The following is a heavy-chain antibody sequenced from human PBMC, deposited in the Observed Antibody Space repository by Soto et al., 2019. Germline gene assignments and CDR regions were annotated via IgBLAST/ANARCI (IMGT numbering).Heavy chain of an antibody. CDR3: ARGGGPLRYFDWLLSSYGMDV. CDR2: INHSGST. Sequence: QVQLQQWGAGLLKPSETLSLTCAVYGGSFSGYYWSWIRQPPGKGLEWIGEINHSGSTNYNPSLKRRVTISVDTSKNQFSLKLSSVTAADTAVYYCARGGGPLRYFDWLLSSYGMDVWGQGTTVTVSS. D-gene: IGHD3-9*01. V-gene: IGHV4-34*01. CDR1: GGSFSGYY. J-gene: IGHJ6*02.